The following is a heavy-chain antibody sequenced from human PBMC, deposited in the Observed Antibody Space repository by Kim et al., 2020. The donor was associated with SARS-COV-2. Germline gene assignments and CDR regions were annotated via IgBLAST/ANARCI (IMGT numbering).Heavy chain of an antibody. V-gene: IGHV1-3*01. Sequence: ASVKVSCKASGYTFKTYPIHWLRQAPGQTLEWMGWVNXANDQTKYSQKFQGRITISRDTSANTAYMELRSLTTKDTAFCYCVRDMNPTVYDYWGQGTLVTVSS. J-gene: IGHJ4*02. CDR2: VNXANDQT. CDR3: VRDMNPTVYDY. D-gene: IGHD4-4*01. CDR1: GYTFKTYP.